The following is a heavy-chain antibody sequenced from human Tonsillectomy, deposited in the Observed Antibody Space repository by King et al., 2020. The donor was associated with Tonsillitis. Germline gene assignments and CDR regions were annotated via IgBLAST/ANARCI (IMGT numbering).Heavy chain of an antibody. J-gene: IGHJ4*02. CDR3: AREDSSRPLDY. CDR1: GFTFSSYS. CDR2: IRSSSSYI. Sequence: VQLVESGGGLVKPGGSLRLSCAASGFTFSSYSMNWVRQAPGKGLEWVSSIRSSSSYIYYADSVKGRFTISRDNAKNSLYLQMNSLRAEDTAVYYCAREDSSRPLDYWGQGTLVTVSS. D-gene: IGHD6-13*01. V-gene: IGHV3-21*01.